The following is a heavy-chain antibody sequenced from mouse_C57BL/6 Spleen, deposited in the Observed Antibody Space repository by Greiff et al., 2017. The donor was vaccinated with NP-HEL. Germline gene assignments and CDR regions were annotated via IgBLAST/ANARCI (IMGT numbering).Heavy chain of an antibody. J-gene: IGHJ3*01. V-gene: IGHV2-3*01. CDR1: GFSLTSYG. D-gene: IGHD1-1*01. CDR2: IWGDGST. CDR3: ATPHNYYGSSQFAY. Sequence: VKLVESGPGLVAPSQSLSITCTVSGFSLTSYGVSWVRQPPGKGLEWLGVIWGDGSTNYHSALISRLSISKDNSKSQVFLKLNSLQTDDTATYYCATPHNYYGSSQFAYWGQGTLVTVSA.